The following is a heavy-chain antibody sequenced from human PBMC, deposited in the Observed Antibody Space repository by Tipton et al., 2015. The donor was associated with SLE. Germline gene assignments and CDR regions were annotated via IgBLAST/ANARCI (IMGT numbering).Heavy chain of an antibody. D-gene: IGHD5-18*01. V-gene: IGHV4-39*07. CDR1: GGSISSSSYY. J-gene: IGHJ6*02. CDR2: ISPSVST. CDR3: ARWIPLTGINV. Sequence: TLSLTCTVSGGSISSSSYYWGWIRQPPGKGLEWIGEISPSVSTNYNPSLKSRVTISVDTSKNQYSLKLNSVIAADTAVYYCARWIPLTGINVWGQGATVTVSS.